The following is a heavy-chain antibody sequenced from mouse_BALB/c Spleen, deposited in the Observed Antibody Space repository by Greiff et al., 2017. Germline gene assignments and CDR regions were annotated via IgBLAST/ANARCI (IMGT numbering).Heavy chain of an antibody. D-gene: IGHD6-1*01. J-gene: IGHJ4*01. V-gene: IGHV1-9*01. CDR2: ILPGSGST. CDR1: GYTFSSYW. CDR3: ARWGNASYYAMDY. Sequence: VKLQQSGAELVKPGASVKISCKASGYTFSSYWMEWVKQRPGHGLEWIGEILPGSGSTNYNEKFKGKATFTVDTSSNTAYMQLSSLTSEDSAVYYCARWGNASYYAMDYWGQGTTVTVSS.